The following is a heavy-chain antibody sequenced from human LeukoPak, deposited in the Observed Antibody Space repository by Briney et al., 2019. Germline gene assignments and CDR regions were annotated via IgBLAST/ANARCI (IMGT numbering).Heavy chain of an antibody. D-gene: IGHD5-24*01. CDR1: GYTFSSHS. J-gene: IGHJ4*02. Sequence: GGSLRLSCAASGYTFSSHSMNWVRQAPGKGLEWVSYISSSGSTIYYADSVKGRFTISRDNAKNSLYLQMNSLRAEDTAVYYCARDRLTRWLQFRGLDYWGQGTLVTVSS. CDR3: ARDRLTRWLQFRGLDY. CDR2: ISSSGSTI. V-gene: IGHV3-48*04.